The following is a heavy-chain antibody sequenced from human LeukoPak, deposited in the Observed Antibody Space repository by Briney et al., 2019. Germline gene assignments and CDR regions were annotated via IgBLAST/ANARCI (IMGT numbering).Heavy chain of an antibody. Sequence: SETLSLTCAVSGYSISSGYYWGWIRQPPGRGLEWIGTIYHRRNTYYNPSLKSRVTISVDTSKNQFSLKVSSVTAADTAVYYCARVVGGYYLDYWGQGTLATVSS. V-gene: IGHV4-38-2*01. D-gene: IGHD1-26*01. CDR2: IYHRRNT. CDR1: GYSISSGYY. J-gene: IGHJ4*02. CDR3: ARVVGGYYLDY.